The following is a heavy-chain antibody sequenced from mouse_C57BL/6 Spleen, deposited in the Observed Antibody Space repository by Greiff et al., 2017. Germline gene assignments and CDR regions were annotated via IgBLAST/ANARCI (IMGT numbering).Heavy chain of an antibody. CDR3: ASHYDYDEGAFDY. Sequence: VQLKESGGGLVKPGGSLKLSCAASGFTFSSYTMSWVRQTPEKRLEWVATISGGGGNTYYPDSVKGRFTISRDNAKNTLYLQMSSLRSEDTALYYCASHYDYDEGAFDYWGQGTTLTVSS. V-gene: IGHV5-9*01. CDR2: ISGGGGNT. D-gene: IGHD2-4*01. CDR1: GFTFSSYT. J-gene: IGHJ2*01.